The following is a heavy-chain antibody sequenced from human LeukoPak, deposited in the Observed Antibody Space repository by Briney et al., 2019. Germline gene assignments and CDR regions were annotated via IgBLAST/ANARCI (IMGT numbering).Heavy chain of an antibody. CDR2: IYYSGST. V-gene: IGHV4-39*01. CDR3: ALGVAEDVLDI. J-gene: IGHJ3*02. CDR1: GGSISSSGYY. Sequence: PSETLSLTCTVSGGSISSSGYYWGRIRQPPGKGLEWIGSIYYSGSTYYNPSLKSRVTILVYTSKNQFSLKLSSVTAADTAVYYCALGVAEDVLDIWGQGTMVTVSS.